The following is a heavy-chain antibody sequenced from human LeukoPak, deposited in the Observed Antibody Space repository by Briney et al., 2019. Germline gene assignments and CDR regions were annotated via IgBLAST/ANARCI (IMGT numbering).Heavy chain of an antibody. CDR3: ARDLGCQLLYFGY. J-gene: IGHJ4*02. CDR1: GYTLTGYY. CDR2: INPNSGGT. D-gene: IGHD2-2*01. V-gene: IGHV1-2*02. Sequence: ASVKVSCKASGYTLTGYYMHWVRQAPGQGLEWMGWINPNSGGTNYAQKFQGRVTMTRDTSISTAYMELSRLRSDDTAVYYCARDLGCQLLYFGYWGQGTLVTVSS.